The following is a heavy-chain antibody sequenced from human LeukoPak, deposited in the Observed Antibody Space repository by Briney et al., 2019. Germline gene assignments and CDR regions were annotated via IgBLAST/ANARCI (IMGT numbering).Heavy chain of an antibody. CDR2: IYYSGST. Sequence: NPAETVSLTCTVSGGSISSYYWSWIGQPPGKGLEWIGYIYYSGSTNYNPSLKSRVTISVDTSKNQFSLKLSSVTAADTAVYYCAREVGHYYGMDVWGQGAPGTVSS. CDR1: GGSISSYY. D-gene: IGHD1-26*01. CDR3: AREVGHYYGMDV. J-gene: IGHJ6*02. V-gene: IGHV4-59*01.